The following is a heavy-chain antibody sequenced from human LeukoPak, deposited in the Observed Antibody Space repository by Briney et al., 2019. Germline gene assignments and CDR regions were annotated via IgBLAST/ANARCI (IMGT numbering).Heavy chain of an antibody. V-gene: IGHV3-74*01. CDR3: ARGGYYASGSFQR. CDR2: INSDESST. J-gene: IGHJ4*02. CDR1: GFTFSSYW. D-gene: IGHD3-10*01. Sequence: GGSLRLSCAASGFTFSSYWMHWVRHVPGKGLVWVSRINSDESSTTYADSVKGRFTISRDNAKNTLYLQMNSLRAEDTAMYYCARGGYYASGSFQRWGQGTLVTVSS.